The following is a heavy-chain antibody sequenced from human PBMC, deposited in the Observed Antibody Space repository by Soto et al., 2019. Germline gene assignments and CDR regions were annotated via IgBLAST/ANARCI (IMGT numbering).Heavy chain of an antibody. CDR2: ISGGSGDST. Sequence: EAQLLESGGGLVQPGGSLRLSCAASGFTFSNYAMNWVRQAPGKGLEWVSGISGGSGDSTFYADSVKGRFTISRDNSKNPLHLQMNSLRTEDTAVYYCAKNQPSWATRAAFDYWGQGTLVTVSS. V-gene: IGHV3-23*01. CDR1: GFTFSNYA. D-gene: IGHD2-2*01. J-gene: IGHJ4*02. CDR3: AKNQPSWATRAAFDY.